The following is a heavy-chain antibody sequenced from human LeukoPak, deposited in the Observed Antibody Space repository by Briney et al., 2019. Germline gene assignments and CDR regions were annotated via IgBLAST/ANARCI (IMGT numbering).Heavy chain of an antibody. J-gene: IGHJ6*02. CDR3: ARDDSTYSSSRGYYYYGMDV. V-gene: IGHV4-4*07. CDR1: GGSISSYY. Sequence: SETLSLTCTVSGGSISSYYWSWIRQPAGKGLEWIGRIYTSGSTNHNPSLKSRVTMSVDTSKNQFSLKLSSVTAADTAVYYCARDDSTYSSSRGYYYYGMDVWGQGTTVTVSS. D-gene: IGHD6-6*01. CDR2: IYTSGST.